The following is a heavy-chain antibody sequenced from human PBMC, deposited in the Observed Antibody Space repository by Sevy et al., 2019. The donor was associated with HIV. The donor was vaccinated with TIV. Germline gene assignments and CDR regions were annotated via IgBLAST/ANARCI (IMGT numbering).Heavy chain of an antibody. CDR2: ITDSSNYT. CDR1: GFTFSTYN. CDR3: ARDRRTLNYYGSSGYNYYFDY. D-gene: IGHD3-22*01. V-gene: IGHV3-21*01. J-gene: IGHJ4*02. Sequence: GGSLRLSCAPSGFTFSTYNMNWVRQAPGKGLEWVSSITDSSNYTYHADSVKGRFTISRDNAKNSLYLQMNSLRAEDTAVYFCARDRRTLNYYGSSGYNYYFDYWGQGTLVTVSS.